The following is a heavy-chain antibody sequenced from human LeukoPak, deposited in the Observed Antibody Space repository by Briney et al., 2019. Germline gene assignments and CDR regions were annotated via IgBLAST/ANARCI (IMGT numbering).Heavy chain of an antibody. J-gene: IGHJ4*02. CDR3: AKSGGYGLIDY. D-gene: IGHD1-26*01. CDR1: GGSISSSSYY. Sequence: SETLSLTCTVSGGSISSSSYYWGWIRQPPGKGLEWIGSIYYSGSTYYNASLQSRVTISIDTSKNQFSLRLSSVTAADTAMYFCAKSGGYGLIDYWGQGTLVTVSS. V-gene: IGHV4-39*01. CDR2: IYYSGST.